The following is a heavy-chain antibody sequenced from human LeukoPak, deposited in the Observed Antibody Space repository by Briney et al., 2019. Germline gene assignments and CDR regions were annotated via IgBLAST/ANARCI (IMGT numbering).Heavy chain of an antibody. CDR2: IYYSGST. V-gene: IGHV4-59*01. J-gene: IGHJ5*02. Sequence: SGTLSLTCTVSGGSISSYYWSWIRQPPGKGLEWIGYIYYSGSTNYNPSLKSRVTISVDTSKNQFSLKLSSVTAADTAVYYCARGSSLFDPWGQGTLVTVSS. CDR1: GGSISSYY. CDR3: ARGSSLFDP.